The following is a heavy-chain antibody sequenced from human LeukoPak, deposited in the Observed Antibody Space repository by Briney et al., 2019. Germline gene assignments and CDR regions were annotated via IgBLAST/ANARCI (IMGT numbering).Heavy chain of an antibody. V-gene: IGHV3-13*03. CDR2: IGTAGDT. J-gene: IGHJ1*01. D-gene: IGHD6-6*01. CDR3: ANALGIAAREYFQH. Sequence: SGGSLRLSCAACGFTFSSYDMHWVRQATGKGLEWVSAIGTAGDTYYPGSVKGQFTISRENAKNTLYLQMNSLRAEDTAVYFCANALGIAAREYFQHWGQGTQVTVSS. CDR1: GFTFSSYD.